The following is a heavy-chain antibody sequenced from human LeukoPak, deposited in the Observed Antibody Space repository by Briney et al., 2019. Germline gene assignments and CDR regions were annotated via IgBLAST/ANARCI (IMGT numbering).Heavy chain of an antibody. J-gene: IGHJ4*02. CDR3: ARGYGPGKYYIGY. Sequence: PSETLSLTCTVSGGSISSSSYYWGWIRQPPGKGLEWIGSIYYSGSTYYNPSLKSRVTISVDTSKTQFSLKLSSVTAADTAVYYCARGYGPGKYYIGYWGQGTLVTVSS. V-gene: IGHV4-39*01. CDR1: GGSISSSSYY. CDR2: IYYSGST. D-gene: IGHD3-10*01.